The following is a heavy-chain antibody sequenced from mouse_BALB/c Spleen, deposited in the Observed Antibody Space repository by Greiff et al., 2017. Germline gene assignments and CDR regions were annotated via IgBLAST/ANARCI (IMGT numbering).Heavy chain of an antibody. D-gene: IGHD2-14*01. CDR2: ISYSGST. CDR1: GYSITSCY. CDR3: ARYYRYYFDY. Sequence: VQLKESGPSLVKPSQTLSLTCSVTGYSITSCYWNWIRKFPGNKLEYMGYISYSGSTYYNPSLKSRISITRDTSKNQYYLQLNSVTTEDTATYYCARYYRYYFDYWGQGTTLTVSA. J-gene: IGHJ2*01. V-gene: IGHV3-8*02.